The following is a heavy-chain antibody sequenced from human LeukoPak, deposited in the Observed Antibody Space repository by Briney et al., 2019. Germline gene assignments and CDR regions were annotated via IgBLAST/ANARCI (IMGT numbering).Heavy chain of an antibody. CDR1: GFTFSDYY. Sequence: GGSLRLSCAASGFTFSDYYMSWIRQAPGKGLEWVSYISSSGSTIYYADSVKGRFTISRDNAKNSLYLQMNSLRAGDTAVYYSARDADIAVAGTEGYWGQGTLVTVSS. V-gene: IGHV3-11*01. CDR3: ARDADIAVAGTEGY. J-gene: IGHJ4*02. D-gene: IGHD6-19*01. CDR2: ISSSGSTI.